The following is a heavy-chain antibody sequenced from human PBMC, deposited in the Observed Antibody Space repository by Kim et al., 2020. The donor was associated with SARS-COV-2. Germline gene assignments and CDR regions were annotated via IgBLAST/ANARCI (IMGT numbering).Heavy chain of an antibody. Sequence: GGSLRLSCAASGFTFSDYYMSWIRQAPGNGLEWVSYISSSGSTIYYADSVKGRFTISRDNAKNSLYLQMNRLRAEDTAVYYCARGFYVAEPWGYYGMDVWGQGTTVTVSS. CDR1: GFTFSDYY. J-gene: IGHJ6*02. CDR3: ARGFYVAEPWGYYGMDV. V-gene: IGHV3-11*01. D-gene: IGHD3-16*01. CDR2: ISSSGSTI.